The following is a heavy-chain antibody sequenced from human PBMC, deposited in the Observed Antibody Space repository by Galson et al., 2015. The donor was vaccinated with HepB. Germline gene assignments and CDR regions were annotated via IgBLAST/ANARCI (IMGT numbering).Heavy chain of an antibody. J-gene: IGHJ6*02. Sequence: SLRLSCAASGFTFSSYAMHWVRQAPGKGLEWVAVISYDGSNKYYADSVKGRFTISRDNSKNTLYLQMNSLRAEDTAVYYCARDRVLLTYYDFWSGYYYYGMDVWGQGTTVTVSS. CDR1: GFTFSSYA. CDR2: ISYDGSNK. D-gene: IGHD3-3*01. CDR3: ARDRVLLTYYDFWSGYYYYGMDV. V-gene: IGHV3-30*04.